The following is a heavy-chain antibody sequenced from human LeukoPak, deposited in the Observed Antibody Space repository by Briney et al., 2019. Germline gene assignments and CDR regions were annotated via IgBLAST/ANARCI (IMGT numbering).Heavy chain of an antibody. CDR2: IWYDGSNK. J-gene: IGHJ4*02. Sequence: GGSLRLSCGASGFTFSSYGMHWVRQAPGKGLEWVAVIWYDGSNKYYADSVKGRFTISRDNSKNTLYLQMNSLRAEDTAVYYCARDLTMVRTMLGYWGQGTLVTVSS. D-gene: IGHD3-10*01. CDR1: GFTFSSYG. V-gene: IGHV3-33*01. CDR3: ARDLTMVRTMLGY.